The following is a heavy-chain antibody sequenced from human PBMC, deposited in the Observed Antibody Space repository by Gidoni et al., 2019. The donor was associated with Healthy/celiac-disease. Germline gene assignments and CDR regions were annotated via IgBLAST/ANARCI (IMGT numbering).Heavy chain of an antibody. V-gene: IGHV3-43D*04. CDR3: AKDIGDYGDFNWFDP. CDR1: GFTFDDYA. D-gene: IGHD4-17*01. CDR2: ISWDGGST. Sequence: EVQLVESGGVVVQPGGSLRLSCAASGFTFDDYAMHWVRQAPGKGLEWVSLISWDGGSTYYADSVKGRFTISRDNSKNSLYLQMNSLRAEDTALYYCAKDIGDYGDFNWFDPWGQGTLVTVSS. J-gene: IGHJ5*02.